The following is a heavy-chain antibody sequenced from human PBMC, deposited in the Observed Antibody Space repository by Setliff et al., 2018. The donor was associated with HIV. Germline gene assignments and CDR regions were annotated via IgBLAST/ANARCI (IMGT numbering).Heavy chain of an antibody. D-gene: IGHD5-18*01. CDR3: ARGVQLWSDY. CDR2: MNPNSGNT. V-gene: IGHV1-8*01. J-gene: IGHJ4*02. CDR1: GYTFTRYY. Sequence: ASVKVSCKASGYTFTRYYMHWVRQATGQGLEWMGWMNPNSGNTGYAQRFQGRVTMTRDTSTSTVYMELSSLRSGDTAVYYCARGVQLWSDYWGQGTLVTVSS.